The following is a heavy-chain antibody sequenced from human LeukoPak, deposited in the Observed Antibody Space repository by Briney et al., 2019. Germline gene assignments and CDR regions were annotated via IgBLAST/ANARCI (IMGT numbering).Heavy chain of an antibody. V-gene: IGHV3-21*04. D-gene: IGHD3-22*01. Sequence: GGSLRLSCEASGFSFSSYNMNWVRQTPGKGLEWISSITTSSTYTFYADSVKGRFTISRDNARNSLYLQMNSLRSDDTAVYYCARSGPRITMIVVVIAAAFDIWGQGTMVTVSS. CDR2: ITTSSTYT. J-gene: IGHJ3*02. CDR1: GFSFSSYN. CDR3: ARSGPRITMIVVVIAAAFDI.